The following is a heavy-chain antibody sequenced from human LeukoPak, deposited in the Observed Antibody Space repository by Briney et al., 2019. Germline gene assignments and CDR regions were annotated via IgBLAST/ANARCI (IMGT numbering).Heavy chain of an antibody. CDR3: ARYYDSSGYYYFDY. V-gene: IGHV4-59*01. J-gene: IGHJ4*02. Sequence: SETLSLTCTVSGGSIRSYYWSWIRQPPGKGLEWIGYIYYSGSTNYNPSLKSRVTISVDTSKNQFSLKLSSVTAADTAVYYCARYYDSSGYYYFDYWGQGTLVSVSS. D-gene: IGHD3-22*01. CDR2: IYYSGST. CDR1: GGSIRSYY.